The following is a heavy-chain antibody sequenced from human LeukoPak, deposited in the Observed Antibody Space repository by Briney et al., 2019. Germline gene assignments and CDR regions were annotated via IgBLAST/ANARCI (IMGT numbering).Heavy chain of an antibody. J-gene: IGHJ4*02. CDR1: GYTFTGYY. CDR2: INPNSGGT. Sequence: GASVKVSCKASGYTFTGYYMHWVRQAPGQGLEWMGWINPNSGGTNYAQKFQGRVTMTRDTSISTAYMELSRLRSDDTAAHYCARDLVPAAIYYFDYWGQGTLVTVSS. D-gene: IGHD2-2*02. CDR3: ARDLVPAAIYYFDY. V-gene: IGHV1-2*02.